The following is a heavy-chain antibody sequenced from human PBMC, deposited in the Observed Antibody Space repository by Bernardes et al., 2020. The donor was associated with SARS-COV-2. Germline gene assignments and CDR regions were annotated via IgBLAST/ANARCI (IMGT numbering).Heavy chain of an antibody. V-gene: IGHV3-21*01. Sequence: GGSLRLSCAASGFTFSSYSMNWVRQAPGKGLEWVSSISSSSSYIYYADSVKGRFTISRDNAKNSLYLQMNSLRAEDTAVYYCARLVDTAYWYFDLWGRGTLVTVSS. CDR3: ARLVDTAYWYFDL. J-gene: IGHJ2*01. D-gene: IGHD5-18*01. CDR1: GFTFSSYS. CDR2: ISSSSSYI.